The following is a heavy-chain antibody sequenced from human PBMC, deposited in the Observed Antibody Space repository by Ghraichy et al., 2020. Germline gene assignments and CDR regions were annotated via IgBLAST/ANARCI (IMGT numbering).Heavy chain of an antibody. D-gene: IGHD2-8*02. Sequence: ETLSLTCAVSGFTFSNYGMNWVRQAPGKGLEWVSFIDSSGNYINYADSVKGRFTISRDNAKNSLYLQMNSLRTEDTAIYYCARGGVGTDYWGQGTLVTVSS. CDR1: GFTFSNYG. CDR2: IDSSGNYI. V-gene: IGHV3-21*01. J-gene: IGHJ4*02. CDR3: ARGGVGTDY.